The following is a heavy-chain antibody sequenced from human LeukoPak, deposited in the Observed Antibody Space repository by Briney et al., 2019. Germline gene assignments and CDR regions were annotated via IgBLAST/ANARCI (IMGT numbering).Heavy chain of an antibody. CDR3: ARNRGDPSYFDY. CDR1: GFTFNGYS. Sequence: GGSLRLSCTASGFTFNGYSMNWVRQAPGKGLEWVSSISTSSSYIYCADSVKGRFTISRNSPKNSPYLQMNSLRAEDTAVYYCARNRGDPSYFDYWGQGALVTVSS. V-gene: IGHV3-21*01. D-gene: IGHD4-17*01. CDR2: ISTSSSYI. J-gene: IGHJ4*02.